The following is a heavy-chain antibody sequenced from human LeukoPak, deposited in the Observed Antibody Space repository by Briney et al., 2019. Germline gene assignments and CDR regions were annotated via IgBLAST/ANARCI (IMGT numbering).Heavy chain of an antibody. CDR2: ISGGGGST. Sequence: PGGSLRLSCAASGFAFSSFAMSWVRQAPGKGLEWVSAISGGGGSTYYADSVKGRFTISRDNSKNTLYLQMNSLRAEDTAVYYCARDTRPALWGQGTLVTVSS. J-gene: IGHJ4*02. CDR3: ARDTRPAL. V-gene: IGHV3-23*01. D-gene: IGHD6-6*01. CDR1: GFAFSSFA.